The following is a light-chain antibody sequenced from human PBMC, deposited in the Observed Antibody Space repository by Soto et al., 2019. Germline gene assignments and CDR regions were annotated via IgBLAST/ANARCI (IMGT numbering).Light chain of an antibody. CDR2: KAS. Sequence: DIQMTQSPSTLSASVGDRVTITCRASQSISSWLAWYQQKPGKAPKVLIYKASSLESGVPSRFSGSGSGTEFPLTINSLQPDDFATYYCQQYESYPVTFGGGTKVEIK. CDR3: QQYESYPVT. CDR1: QSISSW. J-gene: IGKJ4*01. V-gene: IGKV1-5*03.